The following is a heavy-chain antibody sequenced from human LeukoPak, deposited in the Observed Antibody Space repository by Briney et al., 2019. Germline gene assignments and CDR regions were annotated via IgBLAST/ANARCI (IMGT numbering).Heavy chain of an antibody. J-gene: IGHJ3*02. Sequence: PGGSLRLSCAASGFTFSSYSMNWVRQAPGKGLEWVSYISSSSSTIYYADSVKGRFTISRDNAKNSLYLQMNSLRAEDTAVYYCAKLPFAVAGEYDAFDIWGQGTMVTVSS. D-gene: IGHD6-19*01. CDR3: AKLPFAVAGEYDAFDI. V-gene: IGHV3-48*01. CDR1: GFTFSSYS. CDR2: ISSSSSTI.